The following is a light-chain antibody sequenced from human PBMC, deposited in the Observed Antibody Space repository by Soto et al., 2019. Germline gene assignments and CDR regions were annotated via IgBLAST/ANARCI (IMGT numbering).Light chain of an antibody. CDR3: QKYYSYPRT. CDR2: AAS. J-gene: IGKJ4*01. CDR1: QGISSY. V-gene: IGKV1-8*01. Sequence: AIRMTQSPSSFSASTGDRVTITCRASQGISSYLAWYQQKPGKAPKLLIYAASTLQSGVTSRFSGSVSETDFTLAISCLQSEDFATYFCQKYYSYPRTFGGGTKVQIK.